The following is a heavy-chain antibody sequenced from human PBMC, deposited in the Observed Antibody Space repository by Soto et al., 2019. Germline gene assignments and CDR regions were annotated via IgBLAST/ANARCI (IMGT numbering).Heavy chain of an antibody. CDR1: GFTFSNYI. CDR2: ILDDGNNK. D-gene: IGHD3-10*01. J-gene: IGHJ4*02. Sequence: QVQLAESGGGVVQPGRSLRLSCAASGFTFSNYIMHWVRQAPGKGLEWVAVILDDGNNKYYADSVKGRFTISRDNSKNTLYLQMNSLRTEDTAVYYCARDDEGGSYCDLGYWGQGTLVTVSS. V-gene: IGHV3-30-3*01. CDR3: ARDDEGGSYCDLGY.